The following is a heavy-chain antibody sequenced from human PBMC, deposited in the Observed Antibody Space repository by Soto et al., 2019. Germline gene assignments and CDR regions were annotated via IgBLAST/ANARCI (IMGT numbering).Heavy chain of an antibody. CDR3: ARGPPLRYFHWLSHHYYYYYGMDV. D-gene: IGHD3-9*01. J-gene: IGHJ6*02. Sequence: SETLSLTCAVYGGSFSGYYWSWIRQPPGKGLEWIGEINHSGSTNYNPSLKSRVTISVDTSKNQFSLKLSSVTAADTAVYYCARGPPLRYFHWLSHHYYYYYGMDVWGQGPTVTVSS. V-gene: IGHV4-34*01. CDR1: GGSFSGYY. CDR2: INHSGST.